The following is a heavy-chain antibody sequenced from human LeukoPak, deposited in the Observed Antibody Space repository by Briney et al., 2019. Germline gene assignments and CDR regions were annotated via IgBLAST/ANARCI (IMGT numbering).Heavy chain of an antibody. V-gene: IGHV1-8*01. CDR1: GYTFTNYD. Sequence: ASVKVSCKASGYTFTNYDINWVRQATGQGPEWMGWMNCNSGNTGYAQKFQGRVTMTRDTSITTAYMELSSLTSDDTAVYYCARDPGIAAADADAFDIWGQGTMVTVSS. D-gene: IGHD6-13*01. CDR2: MNCNSGNT. J-gene: IGHJ3*02. CDR3: ARDPGIAAADADAFDI.